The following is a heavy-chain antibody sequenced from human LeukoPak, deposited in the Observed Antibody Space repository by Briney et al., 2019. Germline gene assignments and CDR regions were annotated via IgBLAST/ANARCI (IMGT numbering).Heavy chain of an antibody. V-gene: IGHV4-34*01. J-gene: IGHJ6*04. D-gene: IGHD3-3*01. CDR3: ARGTILDV. CDR2: INHSGST. CDR1: GGSFSGYY. Sequence: PSETLSLACAVYGGSFSGYYWSWIRQPPRKGLEWIGEINHSGSTNYNPSLKSRVTISVDTSKNQFSLKLSSVTAADTAVYYCARGTILDVWGRGTTVTVSS.